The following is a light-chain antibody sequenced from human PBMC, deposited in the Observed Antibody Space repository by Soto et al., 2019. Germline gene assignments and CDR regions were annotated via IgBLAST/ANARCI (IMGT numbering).Light chain of an antibody. CDR1: SSDVGSYSL. J-gene: IGLJ1*01. V-gene: IGLV2-23*01. CDR2: EGS. Sequence: QSVLTQPASVSGSPGQSITISCTGTSSDVGSYSLVSWYQQHPAKAPKLMIYEGSKRPSGVSNRFSGSKSGNTASLTISGLQAEDEADYYCCSYAGSSTFVFGTGTKLPVL. CDR3: CSYAGSSTFV.